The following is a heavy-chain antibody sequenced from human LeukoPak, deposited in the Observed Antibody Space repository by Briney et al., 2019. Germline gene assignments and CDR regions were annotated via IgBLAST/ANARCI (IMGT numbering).Heavy chain of an antibody. D-gene: IGHD3-16*01. CDR3: ARGGGLDV. V-gene: IGHV3-7*03. CDR1: GFTFSSHS. CDR2: INHNGNVN. J-gene: IGHJ6*02. Sequence: PGVSLRLSCAASGFTFSSHSMNWARQAPGKGLEWVASINHNGNVNYYVDSVKGRFTISRDNAKNSLYLQTSNLRAEDTAVYFCARGGGLDVWGQGATVTVSS.